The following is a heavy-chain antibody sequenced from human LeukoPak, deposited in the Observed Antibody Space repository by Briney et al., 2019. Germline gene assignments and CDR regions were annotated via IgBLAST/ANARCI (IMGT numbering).Heavy chain of an antibody. Sequence: PSGTLSLTCAVSGGSISSSYWWSWVRQPPGKGLEWIGEVYHSGSTNYSPSLKSRVTLSVDKSKNQFSLKLSSVTAADTAVYYCAILLAKGYYYGSGTSKRGWFDPWGQGTLVTVSS. V-gene: IGHV4-4*02. CDR3: AILLAKGYYYGSGTSKRGWFDP. D-gene: IGHD3-10*01. CDR2: VYHSGST. J-gene: IGHJ5*02. CDR1: GGSISSSYW.